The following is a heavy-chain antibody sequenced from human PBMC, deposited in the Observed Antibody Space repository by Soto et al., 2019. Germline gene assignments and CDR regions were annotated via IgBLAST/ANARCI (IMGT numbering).Heavy chain of an antibody. D-gene: IGHD3-22*01. V-gene: IGHV4-39*02. Sequence: PSETLSLTCTVSDSSFSSTSYYWGWIRQPPGKGLEWVGTMHYYGGTFYNPSLMSRVTISVDKPKNQFSLTLTSVTAADTAVYYCARVGGGSYYDSSGYYYYWFDPWGQGTLVTV. CDR2: MHYYGGT. J-gene: IGHJ5*02. CDR1: DSSFSSTSYY. CDR3: ARVGGGSYYDSSGYYYYWFDP.